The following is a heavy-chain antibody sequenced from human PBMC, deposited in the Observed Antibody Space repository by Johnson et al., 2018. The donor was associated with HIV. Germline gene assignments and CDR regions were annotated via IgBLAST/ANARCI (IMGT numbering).Heavy chain of an antibody. Sequence: QMQLVESGGGVVQPGRSLRLSCAASGFTFSSYAMHWVRQAPGKGLEWVAVISFDGSDKYYADSVKGRFTISRDNSKSTLYLQMNSLRPEDTAVYYCAKERRAPRAFDIWGQGTMLTVSS. J-gene: IGHJ3*02. V-gene: IGHV3-30*18. CDR3: AKERRAPRAFDI. CDR2: ISFDGSDK. CDR1: GFTFSSYA.